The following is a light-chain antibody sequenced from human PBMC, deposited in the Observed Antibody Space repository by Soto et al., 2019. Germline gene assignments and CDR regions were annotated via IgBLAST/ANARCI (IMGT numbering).Light chain of an antibody. Sequence: DIQMTQSPSTLSASVGDRVTIICRASQSISSWLAWYQQRPGKAPKLLIYDVSILESGVPSRFSGSESGTDFTLTISSLRPDDFATFYCQQYKVYPYTFGQGTRLDI. CDR3: QQYKVYPYT. V-gene: IGKV1-5*02. CDR2: DVS. CDR1: QSISSW. J-gene: IGKJ2*01.